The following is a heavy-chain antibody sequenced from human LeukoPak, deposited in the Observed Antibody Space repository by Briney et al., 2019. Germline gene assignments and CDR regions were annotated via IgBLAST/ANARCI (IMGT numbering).Heavy chain of an antibody. Sequence: GRSLRLSCAASVLTYYSYDMYWVRQSPGKGPEWVSYISARGISIKYADTLKGGFTFSRDNPKNLVYLQMYSLRAEDTAVYYCVPPAAGPDRTISTEYFQHWGQGTPVTVSS. CDR1: VLTYYSYD. D-gene: IGHD6-13*01. J-gene: IGHJ1*01. CDR3: VPPAAGPDRTISTEYFQH. V-gene: IGHV3-48*03. CDR2: ISARGISI.